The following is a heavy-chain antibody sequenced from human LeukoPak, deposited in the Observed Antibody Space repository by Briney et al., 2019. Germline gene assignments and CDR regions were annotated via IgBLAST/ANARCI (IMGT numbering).Heavy chain of an antibody. V-gene: IGHV3-23*01. CDR3: AKSRGSSTYTFDY. D-gene: IGHD3-16*01. Sequence: GSLRLSCAASGFTFSSYAMSWVRQAPGKGLEWVSIITDSGGRAYYADSVRGRLTISRDNSKNTLYLQMNSLRAEDTAVYYCAKSRGSSTYTFDYWGQGALVTVSS. CDR1: GFTFSSYA. J-gene: IGHJ4*02. CDR2: ITDSGGRA.